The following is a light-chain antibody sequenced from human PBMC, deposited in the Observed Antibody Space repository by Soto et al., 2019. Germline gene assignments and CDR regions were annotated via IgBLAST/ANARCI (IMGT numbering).Light chain of an antibody. V-gene: IGKV3-15*01. CDR1: QSISID. CDR3: QNYNSYPEA. J-gene: IGKJ1*01. Sequence: ELVMTQSPATLSLSPGESATLSCRASQSISIDLAWYQQKTGQAPRLLIYGESTLTTGIPSRFSGSGSGTELILTISRLQPDDFATYYCQNYNSYPEACGQGTKVDIK. CDR2: GES.